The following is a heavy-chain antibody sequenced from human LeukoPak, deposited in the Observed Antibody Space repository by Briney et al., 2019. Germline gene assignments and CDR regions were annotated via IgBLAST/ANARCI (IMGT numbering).Heavy chain of an antibody. Sequence: SETLSLTCYVSGRSISSYSWSWIRQPPGKGLERIVYIYYSGSTNYNPSLKSRVTISVDTSKNQFSLRLSSVTAADTAVYYCARWTYYYDSSGYSYWDFDHWGQGTLVTVSS. CDR1: GRSISSYS. CDR3: ARWTYYYDSSGYSYWDFDH. CDR2: IYYSGST. V-gene: IGHV4-59*01. D-gene: IGHD3-22*01. J-gene: IGHJ4*02.